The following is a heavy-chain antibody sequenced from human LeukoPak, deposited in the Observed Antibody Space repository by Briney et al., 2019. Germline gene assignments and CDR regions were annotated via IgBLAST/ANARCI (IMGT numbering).Heavy chain of an antibody. CDR2: ISSDGGKK. CDR3: AREHYDDSGGYSSGLDV. V-gene: IGHV3-30*04. Sequence: GGSLRLSCEASGFTFNNYLIHWVRQAPGKGLEWVALISSDGGKKYYADSVKGRFTISRDNSKGTLFLQMNSLKADDTAVYYCAREHYDDSGGYSSGLDVWGQGTTVTVSS. D-gene: IGHD3-22*01. CDR1: GFTFNNYL. J-gene: IGHJ6*02.